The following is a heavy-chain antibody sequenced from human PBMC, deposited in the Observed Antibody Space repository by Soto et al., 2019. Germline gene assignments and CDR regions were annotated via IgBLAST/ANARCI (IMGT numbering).Heavy chain of an antibody. V-gene: IGHV4-59*12. Sequence: PSETLSLTCTVSGGSISSYSWSWIRQPQGKGLEWIVYIYYSGSTYYSPSLKRRVSISVDTSKNQFSLKLSSVTAADTAVYYCAREAIVVVPAAMLAGSAFDIWGQGTMVTVSS. CDR1: GGSISSYS. CDR2: IYYSGST. CDR3: AREAIVVVPAAMLAGSAFDI. J-gene: IGHJ3*02. D-gene: IGHD2-2*01.